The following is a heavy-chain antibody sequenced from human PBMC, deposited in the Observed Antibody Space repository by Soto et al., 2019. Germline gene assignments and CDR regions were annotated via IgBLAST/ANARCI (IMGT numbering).Heavy chain of an antibody. CDR1: GFTFDDFA. V-gene: IGHV3-9*01. J-gene: IGHJ4*02. Sequence: ESGGGLVQPGRSLRLSCAASGFTFDDFAMHWVRQPPGKGLEWVSGISWNSASIVYADSVKGRFTISRDNAKNSLYLQLDSLGVEDTAFYYCAKGPGLVASSGSPDSWGQGTLVSVSS. CDR3: AKGPGLVASSGSPDS. CDR2: ISWNSASI. D-gene: IGHD2-8*02.